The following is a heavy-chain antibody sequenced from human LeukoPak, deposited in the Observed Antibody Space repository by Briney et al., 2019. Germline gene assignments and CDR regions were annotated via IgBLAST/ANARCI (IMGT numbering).Heavy chain of an antibody. Sequence: GGSLRLSCAASGFTFSSYAMSWVRQVPGKGLEWVSAISGSGGSTYYADSVKGRFTISRDNSKNTLYLQMNSLRAEDTAVYYCAKDQQWLVRGRGATNWFDPWGQGTLVTVSS. V-gene: IGHV3-23*01. D-gene: IGHD6-19*01. J-gene: IGHJ5*02. CDR3: AKDQQWLVRGRGATNWFDP. CDR1: GFTFSSYA. CDR2: ISGSGGST.